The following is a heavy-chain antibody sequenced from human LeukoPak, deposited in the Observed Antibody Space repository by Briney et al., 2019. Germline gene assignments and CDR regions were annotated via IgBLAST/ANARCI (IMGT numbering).Heavy chain of an antibody. CDR1: GFTFSNYN. CDR3: ARDLLMRSSSRPVFDP. V-gene: IGHV3-48*01. Sequence: GGSLRLSYAASGFTFSNYNMNWVRQAPGKGLEWVSYISSSRGTIYYADSVKGRFTISRDNAKNSLYLQMNSLRAEDTAVYYCARDLLMRSSSRPVFDPWGQGTLVTVSS. CDR2: ISSSRGTI. J-gene: IGHJ5*02. D-gene: IGHD3-9*01.